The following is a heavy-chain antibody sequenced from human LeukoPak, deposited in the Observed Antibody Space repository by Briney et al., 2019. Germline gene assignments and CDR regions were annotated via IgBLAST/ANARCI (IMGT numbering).Heavy chain of an antibody. V-gene: IGHV3-30*02. CDR3: AKDLMRDRWFGES. CDR1: GFTFSSYG. CDR2: IRFEGNGK. D-gene: IGHD3-10*01. Sequence: GGSLRLSCAASGFTFSSYGMHWVRQAPGKGLEWVSFIRFEGNGKYYADSVKGRFSISRDNSKNTLYLEMNSLRVEDTAVYYCAKDLMRDRWFGESWGQGTLVTVSS. J-gene: IGHJ5*02.